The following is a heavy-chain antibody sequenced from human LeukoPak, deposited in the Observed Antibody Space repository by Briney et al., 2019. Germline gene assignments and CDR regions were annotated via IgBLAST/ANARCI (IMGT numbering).Heavy chain of an antibody. CDR3: ARRGGSSSRRSPIDY. V-gene: IGHV3-7*01. CDR2: IKQDGSQR. D-gene: IGHD6-6*01. CDR1: RFTFSDYR. Sequence: GGSLRLSCTASRFTFSDYRVTCVRAAPGKGPEWGANIKQDGSQRYYVDSVRGRFTISRDNAKTSLFLQMNGLRAEDTAVYYCARRGGSSSRRSPIDYWGQGTLVTVSS. J-gene: IGHJ4*02.